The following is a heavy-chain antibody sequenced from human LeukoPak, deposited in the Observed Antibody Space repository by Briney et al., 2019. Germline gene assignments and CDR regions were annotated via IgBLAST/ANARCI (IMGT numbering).Heavy chain of an antibody. Sequence: GRSLRLSCAASEFTFSSYAMHWVRQAPGKGLEWVAVISYDGSNKYYADSVKGRFTISRDNSKNTLYLQMNSLRAEDTAVYYCARDYHGMDVWGQGTTVTVS. CDR1: EFTFSSYA. CDR2: ISYDGSNK. V-gene: IGHV3-30*04. CDR3: ARDYHGMDV. J-gene: IGHJ6*02.